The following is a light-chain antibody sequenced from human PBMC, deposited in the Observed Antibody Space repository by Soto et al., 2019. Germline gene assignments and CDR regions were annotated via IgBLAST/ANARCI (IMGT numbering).Light chain of an antibody. CDR3: QQTYNNPLT. J-gene: IGKJ4*01. CDR1: QTITNY. CDR2: TAS. V-gene: IGKV1-39*01. Sequence: DILLTQSPSSLSASVGDRVTITCRASQTITNYLHWYQQRSGKAPKLLISTASSLQSGVPSRFSGGGSATDFTLTISSLQPEDFATYCCQQTYNNPLTFGGGTRV.